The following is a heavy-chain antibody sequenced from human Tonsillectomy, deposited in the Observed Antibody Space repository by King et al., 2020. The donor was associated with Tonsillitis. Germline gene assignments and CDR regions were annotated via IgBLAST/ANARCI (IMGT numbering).Heavy chain of an antibody. V-gene: IGHV1-69*01. CDR3: ARLAERVTIFGVVIIGFDY. J-gene: IGHJ4*02. CDR2: IIPIFGTA. D-gene: IGHD3-3*01. CDR1: GGTFSSYA. Sequence: QLVQSGAEVKKPGSSVKVSCKASGGTFSSYAISWVRQAPGQGLEWMGGIIPIFGTANYAQKFQGRVTITADESTSTAYMELGSLRSEDTAVYYCARLAERVTIFGVVIIGFDYWGQGTLVTVSS.